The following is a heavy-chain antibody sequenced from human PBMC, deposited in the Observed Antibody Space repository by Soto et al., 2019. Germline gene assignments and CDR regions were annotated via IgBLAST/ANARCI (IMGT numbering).Heavy chain of an antibody. J-gene: IGHJ5*02. V-gene: IGHV1-3*01. CDR3: AITAGYCSGGSCYFWFDP. CDR2: INAGNGNT. Sequence: VASVKVSCKASGYTFTSYAMHWVRQAPGQRLEWMGWINAGNGNTKYSQKFQGRVTITRDTSASTAYMELSSLRSEDTAVYYCAITAGYCSGGSCYFWFDPWGQGTLVTVSS. D-gene: IGHD2-15*01. CDR1: GYTFTSYA.